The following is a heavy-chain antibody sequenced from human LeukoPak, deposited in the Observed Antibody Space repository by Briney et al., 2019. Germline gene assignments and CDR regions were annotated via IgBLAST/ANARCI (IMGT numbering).Heavy chain of an antibody. CDR2: IIPIFGTA. J-gene: IGHJ4*02. V-gene: IGHV1-69*13. CDR1: GGTFSSYA. CDR3: ARDTGALVTHFDY. Sequence: GASVKVSCKASGGTFSSYAISWVRQAPGQGLEWMGGIIPIFGTANYAQKFQGRVTITADESTCTAYMELSSLRAEDTAVYYCARDTGALVTHFDYWGQGTLVTVSS. D-gene: IGHD5-18*01.